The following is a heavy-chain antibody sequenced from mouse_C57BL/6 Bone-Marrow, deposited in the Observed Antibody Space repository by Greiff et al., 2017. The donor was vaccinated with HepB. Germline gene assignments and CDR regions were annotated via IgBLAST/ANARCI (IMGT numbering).Heavy chain of an antibody. CDR1: GYTFTSYW. D-gene: IGHD1-1*01. J-gene: IGHJ1*03. Sequence: QVQLQQPGAELVKPGASVKLSCKASGYTFTSYWMHWVKQRPGQGLEWIGMIHPNSGSTNYNEKFKRKATLTVDKSSSTAYMQLSSLTSEDSAVYYCAREGAASGYYYGSSYWYFDVWGTGTTVTVSS. CDR2: IHPNSGST. CDR3: AREGAASGYYYGSSYWYFDV. V-gene: IGHV1-64*01.